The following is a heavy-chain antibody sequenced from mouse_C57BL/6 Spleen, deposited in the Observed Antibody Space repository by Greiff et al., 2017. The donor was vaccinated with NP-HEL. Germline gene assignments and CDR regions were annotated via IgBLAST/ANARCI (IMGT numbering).Heavy chain of an antibody. J-gene: IGHJ3*01. Sequence: DVQLVESGGGLVKPGGSLKLSCAASGFTFSSYAMSWVRQTPEKRLEWVATISDGGSYTYYPDNVKGRFTISRDNAKNNLYLQMSHLKSEDTAMYYCARADDGYPFAYWGQGTLVTVSA. CDR2: ISDGGSYT. CDR1: GFTFSSYA. CDR3: ARADDGYPFAY. V-gene: IGHV5-4*01. D-gene: IGHD2-3*01.